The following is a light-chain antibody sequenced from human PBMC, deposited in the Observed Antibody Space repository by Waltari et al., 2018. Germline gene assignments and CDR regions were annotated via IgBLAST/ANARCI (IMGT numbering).Light chain of an antibody. CDR1: QSINSW. J-gene: IGKJ1*01. V-gene: IGKV1-5*03. CDR2: KAS. CDR3: HQYNSA. Sequence: DIQMTQSPSTVSASVGDRVTITCRASQSINSWLTWYQQQPGKAPKLLLYKASTLESGVPSRFSGSGYGTEFTLTISSLQPDDFATYYCHQYNSAFGQGTKVEVK.